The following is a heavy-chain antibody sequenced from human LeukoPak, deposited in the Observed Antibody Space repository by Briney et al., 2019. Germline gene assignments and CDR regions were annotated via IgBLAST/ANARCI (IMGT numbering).Heavy chain of an antibody. CDR2: SDHSGTT. Sequence: SGTLSLTCAVFGGSISSSNWWSWVRQSPGKGLEWIGESDHSGTTNYNPSLKSRVTISVDKSKNQFSLKLNSVTAADTAVYYCAGGIAVAGKVDYFDYWGQGTLVTVSS. V-gene: IGHV4-4*02. CDR3: AGGIAVAGKVDYFDY. J-gene: IGHJ4*02. D-gene: IGHD6-19*01. CDR1: GGSISSSNW.